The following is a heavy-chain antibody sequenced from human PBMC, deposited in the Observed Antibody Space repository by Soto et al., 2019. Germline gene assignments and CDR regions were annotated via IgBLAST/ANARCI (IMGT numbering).Heavy chain of an antibody. V-gene: IGHV3-23*01. J-gene: IGHJ6*02. CDR2: ISGSGGST. D-gene: IGHD1-26*01. CDR1: GFTFSSYA. Sequence: GGSLRLSCAASGFTFSSYAMSWVRQAPGKGLEWVSAISGSGGSTYYADSVKGRFTISRDNSKNTLYLQMNSLRAEDTAVYYCAKRPGSNYYYYYGMDVWGQGTTVTVSS. CDR3: AKRPGSNYYYYYGMDV.